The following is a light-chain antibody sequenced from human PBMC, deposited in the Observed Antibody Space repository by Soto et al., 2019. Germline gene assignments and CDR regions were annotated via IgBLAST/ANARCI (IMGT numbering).Light chain of an antibody. CDR1: SSDVGGYNY. CDR2: DVS. J-gene: IGLJ1*01. CDR3: SSYTSSSTLYG. V-gene: IGLV2-14*03. Sequence: LTQPASVSGSPGQSITISCTGTSSDVGGYNYVSWYQHHPGKAPKLMIYDVSNRPSGVSNRFSGSKSGNTASLTISGLQAEDEAGYYCSSYTSSSTLYGFGTGTKVTV.